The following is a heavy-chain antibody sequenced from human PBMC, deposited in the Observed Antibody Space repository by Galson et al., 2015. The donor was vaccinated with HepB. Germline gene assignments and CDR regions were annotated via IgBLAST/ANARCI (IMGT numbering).Heavy chain of an antibody. Sequence: SVKVSCKASGYTFTGYYMHWVRQAPGQGLEWMGRINPNSGGTNYAQKFQGWVTMTRDTSISTAYMELSRLRSDDTAVYYCARSRNSVYSSGWYGRWFDPWGQGTLVTVSS. CDR1: GYTFTGYY. V-gene: IGHV1-2*04. CDR3: ARSRNSVYSSGWYGRWFDP. D-gene: IGHD6-19*01. CDR2: INPNSGGT. J-gene: IGHJ5*02.